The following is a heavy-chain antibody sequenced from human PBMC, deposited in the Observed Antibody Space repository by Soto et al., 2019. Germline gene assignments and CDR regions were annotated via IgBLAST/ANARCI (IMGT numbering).Heavy chain of an antibody. J-gene: IGHJ3*02. Sequence: QVQLVQSGAEVKKPGSSVKVSCKASGGTFSSYAISWVRQAPRQGLEWMGGIIPIFGTANYAQKFQGRVTITADKSTSTAYMELSSLTSEDTAVYYCARDHRAKDAFDIWGQGTMVTVSS. CDR2: IIPIFGTA. CDR3: ARDHRAKDAFDI. CDR1: GGTFSSYA. V-gene: IGHV1-69*06.